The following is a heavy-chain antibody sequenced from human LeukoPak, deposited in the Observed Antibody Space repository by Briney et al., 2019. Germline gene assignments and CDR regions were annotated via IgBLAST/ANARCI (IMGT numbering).Heavy chain of an antibody. CDR2: IIPILGIA. CDR3: AREDGYCSGGSCSNWFDP. D-gene: IGHD2-15*01. Sequence: SVKVSCKASGGTFSSYAISWVRQAPGQGLEWMGRIIPILGIANYAQKFQGRVTITADESTSIAYMELSSLRSEDTAVYYCAREDGYCSGGSCSNWFDPWGQGTLVTVSS. CDR1: GGTFSSYA. V-gene: IGHV1-69*04. J-gene: IGHJ5*02.